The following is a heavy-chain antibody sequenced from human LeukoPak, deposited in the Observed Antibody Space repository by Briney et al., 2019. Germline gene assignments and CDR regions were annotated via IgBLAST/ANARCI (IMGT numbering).Heavy chain of an antibody. J-gene: IGHJ4*02. CDR1: GYTFTGYY. D-gene: IGHD1-26*01. CDR3: ARDGVGATFAY. CDR2: INPNNGGT. Sequence: ASVKVSCKASGYTFTGYYMHWVRQAPGQGLEWMGWINPNNGGTNYAQKFQGRVTMTRDTSISTAYMELSRLRSDDTAVYYCARDGVGATFAYWGQGTLVTVSP. V-gene: IGHV1-2*02.